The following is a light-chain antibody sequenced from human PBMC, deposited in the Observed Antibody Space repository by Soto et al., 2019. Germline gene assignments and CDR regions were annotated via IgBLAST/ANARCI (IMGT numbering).Light chain of an antibody. V-gene: IGKV3-20*01. CDR2: GAS. CDR1: QSVSSSY. Sequence: EIVLTQSPGTLSLSPGERATLSCRASQSVSSSYLAWYQQKPGQAPRLLIYGASSRATGIPDRFSGSGSGTDLTLTISRLEPEDFAVYYCQQYGSSPPTWTFGQRTKVDIK. J-gene: IGKJ1*01. CDR3: QQYGSSPPTWT.